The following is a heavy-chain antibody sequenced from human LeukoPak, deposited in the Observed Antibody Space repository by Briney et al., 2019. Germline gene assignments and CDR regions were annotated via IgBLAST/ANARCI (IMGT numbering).Heavy chain of an antibody. Sequence: ASVKVSCKASGYTFTSYGISWVRQAPGQGLEWMGWISAYIGNTNNAQKLQGRVTMTTDTSTSTAYMELRSLRSDDTAVYYCAREPLQARVIPAFHGRYMDVWGKGTTVTVSS. D-gene: IGHD2-2*01. CDR3: AREPLQARVIPAFHGRYMDV. V-gene: IGHV1-18*01. CDR1: GYTFTSYG. CDR2: ISAYIGNT. J-gene: IGHJ6*03.